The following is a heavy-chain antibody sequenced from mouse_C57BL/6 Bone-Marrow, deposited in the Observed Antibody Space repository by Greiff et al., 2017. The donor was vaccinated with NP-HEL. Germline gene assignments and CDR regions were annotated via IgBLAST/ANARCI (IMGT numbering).Heavy chain of an antibody. J-gene: IGHJ4*01. V-gene: IGHV6-3*01. CDR1: GFTFSNYW. Sequence: EVQGVESGGGLEQPGGSMKLSCVASGFTFSNYWMNWVRQSPEKGLEWVAQIRLKSDNYATHYAESVKGRFTISRDDSKSSVYLQMNNLRAEDTGIYYCTGFQYDYDAMDYWGQGTSVTVSS. CDR3: TGFQYDYDAMDY. D-gene: IGHD2-10*02. CDR2: IRLKSDNYAT.